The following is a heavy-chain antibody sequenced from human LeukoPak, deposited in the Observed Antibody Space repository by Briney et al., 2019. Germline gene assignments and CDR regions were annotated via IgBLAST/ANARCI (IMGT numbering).Heavy chain of an antibody. J-gene: IGHJ5*02. CDR3: ARDRGVVVPAAMGRFDP. Sequence: SVKVSCKASGGTFSSYAISWVRQAPGQGLEWMGGIIPIFGTANYAQKFQGRVTITADESTSTAYMELSSLRSEDTAVYYCARDRGVVVPAAMGRFDPWGQGTLVTVSS. D-gene: IGHD2-2*01. CDR2: IIPIFGTA. CDR1: GGTFSSYA. V-gene: IGHV1-69*13.